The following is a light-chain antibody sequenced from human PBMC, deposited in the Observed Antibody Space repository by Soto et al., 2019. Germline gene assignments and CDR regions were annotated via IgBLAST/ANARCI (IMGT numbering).Light chain of an antibody. CDR2: AAS. CDR3: QQLNSSPWT. V-gene: IGKV1-9*01. J-gene: IGKJ1*01. CDR1: QGISSY. Sequence: DIQLTQSPSFLSASVGDRVTITCRASQGISSYLAWYQQKPGKAPKLLIYAASTLPSGVPSRFSGSGSGTEFTLTISSLQPEDFATYYCQQLNSSPWTFGQGTKVEIK.